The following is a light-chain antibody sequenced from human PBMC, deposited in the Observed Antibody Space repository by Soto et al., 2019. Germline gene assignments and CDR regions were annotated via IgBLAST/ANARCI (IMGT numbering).Light chain of an antibody. CDR2: DAS. CDR3: QQRTNWPSST. V-gene: IGKV3-11*01. J-gene: IGKJ5*01. CDR1: RSVSSY. Sequence: EIVLTQSPATLSLSPGERATLSCRASRSVSSYLAWYQQKPGQTPRLLIHDASNRATGIPVGFSGSGSGTDFTLTISSLEPEDFAVYYCQQRTNWPSSTFGQGTRLEIK.